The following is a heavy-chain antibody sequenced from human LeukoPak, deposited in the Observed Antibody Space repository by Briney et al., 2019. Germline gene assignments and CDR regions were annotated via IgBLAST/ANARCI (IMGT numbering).Heavy chain of an antibody. Sequence: SETLSLTCAVYGGSFSGYYWSWGRQPPGKGVEWGGEINHSGSTNYNTCLTSRVTISVATSKNQFSLKLRSVTAADTAVYYCARGATYCSGGSCYKLRRVYYFDYWGQGTLVTVSS. CDR2: INHSGST. D-gene: IGHD2-15*01. V-gene: IGHV4-34*01. CDR1: GGSFSGYY. CDR3: ARGATYCSGGSCYKLRRVYYFDY. J-gene: IGHJ4*02.